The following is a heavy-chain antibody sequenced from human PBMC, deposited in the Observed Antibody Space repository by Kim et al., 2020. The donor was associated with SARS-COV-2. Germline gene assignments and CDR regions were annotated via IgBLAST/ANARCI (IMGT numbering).Heavy chain of an antibody. CDR1: GFTFSRYW. J-gene: IGHJ4*02. Sequence: GGSLRLSCEASGFTFSRYWMNWVRQVPGEGLVWVSHIDSAGSSTTYANFVKGRFTISRDNAKSTLYLQMNNLGVEDTAMYYCVRDNYGYDYWGQGTLGTVSS. CDR3: VRDNYGYDY. D-gene: IGHD5-18*01. V-gene: IGHV3-74*01. CDR2: IDSAGSST.